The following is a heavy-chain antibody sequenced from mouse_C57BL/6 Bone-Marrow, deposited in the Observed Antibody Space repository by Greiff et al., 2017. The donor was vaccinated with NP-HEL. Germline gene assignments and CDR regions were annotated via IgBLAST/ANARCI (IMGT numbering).Heavy chain of an antibody. J-gene: IGHJ1*03. CDR3: ARNYYGSIYWYFDV. V-gene: IGHV1-61*01. CDR1: GYTFTSYW. CDR2: IYPSDSET. D-gene: IGHD1-1*01. Sequence: HVHVKQSGAELVRPGSSVKLSCKASGYTFTSYWMDWVKQRPGQGLEWIGNIYPSDSETHYNQKFKDKATLTVDKSSSTAYMQLSSLTSEDSAVYYCARNYYGSIYWYFDVWGTGTTVTVSS.